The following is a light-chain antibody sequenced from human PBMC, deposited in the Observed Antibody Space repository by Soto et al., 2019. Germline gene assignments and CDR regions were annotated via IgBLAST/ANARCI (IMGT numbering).Light chain of an antibody. Sequence: DIVMTQTPLFLSVTPGQPASISCKSSQSLLHSDGKTFLYWYLQKPGQSPQLLIYLGSNRASGVPDRFSGSGSGTDFTLKISRVEAEDVGVYYCMQALQTPPITFGGGTKVDIK. V-gene: IGKV2-28*01. J-gene: IGKJ4*01. CDR1: QSLLHSDGKTF. CDR2: LGS. CDR3: MQALQTPPIT.